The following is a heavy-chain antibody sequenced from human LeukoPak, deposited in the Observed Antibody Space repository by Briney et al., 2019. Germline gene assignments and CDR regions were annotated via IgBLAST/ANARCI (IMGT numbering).Heavy chain of an antibody. D-gene: IGHD3-10*01. V-gene: IGHV3-15*01. J-gene: IGHJ3*02. CDR1: GFSFTNTR. CDR2: VKSKADDGTT. CDR3: ATEGGSGSYYGDDAFDM. Sequence: GGSLRLSCEASGFSFTNTRMSWVRQAPEKGLEWVGRVKSKADDGTTDYAAPVQGRFTISRDDSKNALSLQMNSLKTEDTAVYYCATEGGSGSYYGDDAFDMWGQGTMVTVSS.